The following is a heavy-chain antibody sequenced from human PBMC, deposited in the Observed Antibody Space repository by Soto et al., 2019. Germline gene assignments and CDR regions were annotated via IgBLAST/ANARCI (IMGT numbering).Heavy chain of an antibody. CDR2: INHSGST. J-gene: IGHJ6*03. V-gene: IGHV4-34*01. CDR3: ARVDFWSFYYYMDV. D-gene: IGHD3-3*01. CDR1: GGSFSGYY. Sequence: SETLSLTCAVYGGSFSGYYWSWIRQPPGKGLEWIGEINHSGSTNYNPSLKSRVTISVDTSKNQFSLKLSSVTAADTAVYYCARVDFWSFYYYMDVWGKGTTVTVSS.